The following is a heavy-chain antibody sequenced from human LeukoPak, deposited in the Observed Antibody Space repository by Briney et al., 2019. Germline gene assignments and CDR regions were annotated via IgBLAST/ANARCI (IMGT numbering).Heavy chain of an antibody. J-gene: IGHJ4*02. Sequence: GGSLRLSCAASGFTFSNHAMSWIRQAPGKGLEWVSAISDTGGSTYYADSVKGRFTTSRDNSKNTLYLQMDSLRAEDTAVYYCARVRDVYGQFDYWGQGTLVTVSS. CDR2: ISDTGGST. D-gene: IGHD5/OR15-5a*01. CDR3: ARVRDVYGQFDY. CDR1: GFTFSNHA. V-gene: IGHV3-23*01.